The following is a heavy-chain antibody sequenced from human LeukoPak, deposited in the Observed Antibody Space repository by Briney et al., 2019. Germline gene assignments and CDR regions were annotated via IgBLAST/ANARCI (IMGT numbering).Heavy chain of an antibody. D-gene: IGHD3-10*01. CDR1: GFTFSSYS. Sequence: GGSLRLSCAASGFTFSSYSMNWVRQAPGKGLEWVSSISSSSSYINYADSVKGRFTISRDNAKNSLYLQMNSLRAEDTAVYYCARAKSGYYFDYWGQGTLVTVSS. CDR2: ISSSSSYI. CDR3: ARAKSGYYFDY. V-gene: IGHV3-21*01. J-gene: IGHJ4*02.